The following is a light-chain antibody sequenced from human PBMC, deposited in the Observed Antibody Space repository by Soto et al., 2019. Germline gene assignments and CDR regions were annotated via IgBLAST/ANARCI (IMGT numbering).Light chain of an antibody. CDR3: CSYTCCATYLYV. Sequence: QSALIQPPSVSGSPGQSVTISCTGTSSDVGSYDYVSWYQHHPGTVPKPMIYNVNTQPSGVPDRFSGSKSGNTASMTISGLQAEDEAEYECCSYTCCATYLYVFGTGTKVTVL. CDR2: NVN. V-gene: IGLV2-11*01. CDR1: SSDVGSYDY. J-gene: IGLJ1*01.